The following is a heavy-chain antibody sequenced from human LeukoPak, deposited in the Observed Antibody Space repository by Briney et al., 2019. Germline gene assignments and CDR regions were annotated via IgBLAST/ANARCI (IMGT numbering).Heavy chain of an antibody. Sequence: ASVKVSCKASGYTFSSYGISWVRQAPGQGLEWMGWINPNSGGTNYAQKFQGRVTMTRDTSISTAYMELSRLRSDDTAVYYCASPVGLWTDAFDIWGQGAMVTVSS. CDR2: INPNSGGT. D-gene: IGHD3-16*01. CDR1: GYTFSSYG. CDR3: ASPVGLWTDAFDI. J-gene: IGHJ3*02. V-gene: IGHV1-2*02.